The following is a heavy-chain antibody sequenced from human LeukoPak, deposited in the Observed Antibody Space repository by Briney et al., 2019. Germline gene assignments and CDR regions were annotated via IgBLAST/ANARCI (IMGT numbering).Heavy chain of an antibody. CDR2: LKLDGSEK. D-gene: IGHD3-10*01. CDR3: RYGSGAYRFDY. CDR1: GFTFRRYY. Sequence: PGGSLKLSCAASGFTFRRYYMTWVRQPPGKGLEWLANLKLDGSEKNYHASVKGRFIISRDTAKNSLYLQMSSLSAEDTAVYYWRYGSGAYRFDYWGQGTLVTVSS. J-gene: IGHJ4*02. V-gene: IGHV3-7*02.